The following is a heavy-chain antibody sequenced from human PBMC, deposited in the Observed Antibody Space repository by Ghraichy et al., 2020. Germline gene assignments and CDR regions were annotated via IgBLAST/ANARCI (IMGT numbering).Heavy chain of an antibody. Sequence: SETLSLTCTVSGGSISSYYWSWIRQPAGKGLEWIGRIYTSGSTNYNPSLKSRVTMSVDTSKNQFSLKLSSVTAADTAVYYCARDRPYDYVWGSYRPSDAFDIWGQGTMVTVSS. D-gene: IGHD3-16*02. V-gene: IGHV4-4*07. CDR3: ARDRPYDYVWGSYRPSDAFDI. CDR1: GGSISSYY. J-gene: IGHJ3*02. CDR2: IYTSGST.